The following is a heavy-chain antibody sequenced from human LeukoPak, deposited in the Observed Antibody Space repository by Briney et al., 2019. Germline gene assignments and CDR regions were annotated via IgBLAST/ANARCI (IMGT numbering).Heavy chain of an antibody. J-gene: IGHJ4*02. Sequence: PSETLSLTCTVSGDSMTKNYWNWIRQTAGEGLEWIGRVYSSGGTNYNPSLKSRVTISVDKSKSQFSLKLGSVTAADTALYYCARSIYGDYYFDYWGQGTLVTVSS. D-gene: IGHD4-17*01. CDR2: VYSSGGT. V-gene: IGHV4-4*07. CDR3: ARSIYGDYYFDY. CDR1: GDSMTKNY.